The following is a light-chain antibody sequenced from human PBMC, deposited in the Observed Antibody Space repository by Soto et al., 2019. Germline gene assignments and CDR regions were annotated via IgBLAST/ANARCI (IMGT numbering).Light chain of an antibody. CDR2: GVS. CDR3: SSYTPSSTPFV. V-gene: IGLV2-14*03. J-gene: IGLJ1*01. CDR1: SSDVGGYNF. Sequence: QSALTQPASVSGSPGQSITISCTGTSSDVGGYNFVSWYQHHPGKAPKLIIYGVSNRPSGVSNRFSGSKSGNTASLTISGLQAEDEADYYCSSYTPSSTPFVFGTGTKLTVL.